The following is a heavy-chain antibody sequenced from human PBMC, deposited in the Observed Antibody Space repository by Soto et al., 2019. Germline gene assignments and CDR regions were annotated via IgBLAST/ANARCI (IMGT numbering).Heavy chain of an antibody. Sequence: EVQLLESGGGLIQPGGSLRLSCAASGFTFDDYAMYWVRQAPGKGPEWVSGISWSGTNIAYADSVKGRFTISRDNPKNTLYLQMNSLRADDTALYYCAKGGSAALISAAGTGNWFDPWGQGSLVTVSS. CDR3: AKGGSAALISAAGTGNWFDP. D-gene: IGHD6-13*01. CDR2: ISWSGTNI. J-gene: IGHJ5*02. V-gene: IGHV3-9*01. CDR1: GFTFDDYA.